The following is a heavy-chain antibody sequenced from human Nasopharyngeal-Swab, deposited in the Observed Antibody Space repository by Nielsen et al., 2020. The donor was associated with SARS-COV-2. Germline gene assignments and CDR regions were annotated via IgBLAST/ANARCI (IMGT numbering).Heavy chain of an antibody. CDR1: GFTFSSYA. D-gene: IGHD2-15*01. V-gene: IGHV3-30-3*01. CDR2: ISYDGSNK. Sequence: GESLKISCAASGFTFSSYAMHWVRQAPGKWLEWVAVISYDGSNKYYADSVKGRFTISRDNSKNTLYLQMNSLRAEDTAVYYCARGGYCSGGSCYSGYGGNSAFDYWGQGTLVTVSS. J-gene: IGHJ4*02. CDR3: ARGGYCSGGSCYSGYGGNSAFDY.